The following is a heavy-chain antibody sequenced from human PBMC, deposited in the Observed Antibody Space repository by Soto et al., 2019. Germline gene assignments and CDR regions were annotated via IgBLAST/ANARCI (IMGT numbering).Heavy chain of an antibody. CDR2: IIPIFGTA. D-gene: IGHD2-15*01. V-gene: IGHV1-69*13. CDR3: ARGRTYCSGGSCYQGSY. CDR1: GGTFSSYS. J-gene: IGHJ4*02. Sequence: SVKVSCKASGGTFSSYSISWVLQAPGEGLEWMGGIIPIFGTANYAQKFQGRVTITADESTSTAYMELSSLRSEDTAVYYCARGRTYCSGGSCYQGSYWGQGTLVTVSS.